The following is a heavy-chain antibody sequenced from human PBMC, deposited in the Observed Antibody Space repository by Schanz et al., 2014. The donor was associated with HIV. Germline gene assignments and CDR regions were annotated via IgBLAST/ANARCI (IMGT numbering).Heavy chain of an antibody. J-gene: IGHJ6*02. D-gene: IGHD3-16*01. CDR3: AKDRNYYDDRYLGKGNYYYYYGMDV. CDR2: IKEDGIEK. Sequence: EQLVESGGGVVQPGRSLRLSCVASGFNFNSYGMHWVRQAPGKGLEWVANIKEDGIEKYYVDSVKGRFTISRDNAKNSLYLNMYSLRAEDTAVYYCAKDRNYYDDRYLGKGNYYYYYGMDVWGQGTTVTVSS. CDR1: GFNFNSYG. V-gene: IGHV3-7*01.